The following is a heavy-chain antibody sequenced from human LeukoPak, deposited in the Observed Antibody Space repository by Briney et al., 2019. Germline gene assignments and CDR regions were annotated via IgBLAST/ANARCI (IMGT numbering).Heavy chain of an antibody. D-gene: IGHD3-10*01. CDR2: IYYSGST. V-gene: IGHV4-59*01. CDR1: GGSISSYY. CDR3: ARDRGSYYGSMYYFDY. J-gene: IGHJ4*02. Sequence: ASETLSLTCTVSGGSISSYYWSWIRQPPGKGLEWIGYIYYSGSTNYNPSLKSRVTISVDTSKNQFSLKLSSVTAADTAVYYCARDRGSYYGSMYYFDYWGQGTLVTVSS.